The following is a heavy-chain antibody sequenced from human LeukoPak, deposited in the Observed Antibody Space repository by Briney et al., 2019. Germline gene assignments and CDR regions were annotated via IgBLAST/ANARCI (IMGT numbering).Heavy chain of an antibody. CDR1: GFTFGDYG. Sequence: GGSLRLSCAASGFTFGDYGMNWVRQAPGKGLEWVSGINWNGGSTGYADSVKGRFTISRDNSKNTLYLQMNSLRAEDTAVYYCAKVRRAFGGVISPIDYWGQGTLVTVSS. J-gene: IGHJ4*02. CDR3: AKVRRAFGGVISPIDY. V-gene: IGHV3-20*04. D-gene: IGHD3-16*02. CDR2: INWNGGST.